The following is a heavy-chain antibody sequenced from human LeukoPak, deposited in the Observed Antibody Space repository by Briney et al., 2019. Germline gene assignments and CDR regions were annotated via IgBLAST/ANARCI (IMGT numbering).Heavy chain of an antibody. V-gene: IGHV3-23*01. J-gene: IGHJ4*02. CDR2: ISGSGGST. CDR1: GFTFSSYA. CDR3: AKDSSIAARRGYYFDY. Sequence: GGSLRLSCAASGFTFSSYAMSWVRQAPGKGLEWVSAISGSGGSTYYADSVKGRFTISRDNSKNTLYLQMNSLRAEDTAVQYCAKDSSIAARRGYYFDYWGQGTLVTVSS. D-gene: IGHD6-6*01.